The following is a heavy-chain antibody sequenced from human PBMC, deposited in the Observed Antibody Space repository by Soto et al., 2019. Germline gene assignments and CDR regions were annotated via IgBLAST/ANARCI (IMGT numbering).Heavy chain of an antibody. CDR3: ARGDGSGSSEYFQH. CDR2: IWYDGSNK. Sequence: QVQLVESGGGVVQPGRSLRLSCAASGFTFSSYGMHWVRQAPGKGLEWVAVIWYDGSNKYYADSVKGRFTISRDNSKNTLDLQMNSLRAEDTAVYYCARGDGSGSSEYFQHWGQGTLVTVSS. V-gene: IGHV3-33*01. CDR1: GFTFSSYG. J-gene: IGHJ1*01. D-gene: IGHD3-10*01.